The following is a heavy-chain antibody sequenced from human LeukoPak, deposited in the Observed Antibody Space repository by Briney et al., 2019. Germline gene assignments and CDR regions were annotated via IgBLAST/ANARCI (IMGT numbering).Heavy chain of an antibody. CDR1: GGSISSSSYY. V-gene: IGHV4-61*05. CDR2: IYYSGST. D-gene: IGHD3-10*01. Sequence: PSETLSLTCTVSGGSISSSSYYWGWIRQPPGKGLEWIGYIYYSGSTNYNPSLKSRVTISVDTSKNQFSLKLSSVTAADTAVYYCARAPLWFGIPFDPWGQGTLVTVSS. J-gene: IGHJ5*02. CDR3: ARAPLWFGIPFDP.